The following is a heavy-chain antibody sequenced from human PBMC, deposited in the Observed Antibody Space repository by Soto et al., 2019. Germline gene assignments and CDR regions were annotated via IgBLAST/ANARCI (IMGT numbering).Heavy chain of an antibody. CDR3: ARGFGDCGGDCYPPYHDAFDI. CDR1: GGTFSSYA. D-gene: IGHD2-21*02. J-gene: IGHJ3*02. Sequence: QVQLVQSGAEVKKPGSSVKVSYKASGGTFSSYAISWVRQAPGQGLEWMGGIIPIFGTANYAQKFQGRVTITADESTSTAYMELSSLRSEDTAVYYCARGFGDCGGDCYPPYHDAFDIWGQGTMVTVSS. CDR2: IIPIFGTA. V-gene: IGHV1-69*01.